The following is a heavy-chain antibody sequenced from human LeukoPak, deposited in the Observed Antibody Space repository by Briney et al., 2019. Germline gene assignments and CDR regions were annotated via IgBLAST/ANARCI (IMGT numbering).Heavy chain of an antibody. CDR1: GFTFDDYG. CDR3: ARAPGGDNWFDP. J-gene: IGHJ5*02. D-gene: IGHD3-10*01. CDR2: INWNGGST. V-gene: IGHV3-20*04. Sequence: GGSLRLSCAASGFTFDDYGMSWVRPAPGKGLEWVSGINWNGGSTGYADSVKGRFTISRDNAKNSLYLQMNSLRAEDTALYYCARAPGGDNWFDPWGQGTLVTVSS.